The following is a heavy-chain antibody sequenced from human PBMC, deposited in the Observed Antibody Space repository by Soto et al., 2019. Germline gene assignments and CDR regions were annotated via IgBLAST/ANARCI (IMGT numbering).Heavy chain of an antibody. Sequence: AGGSLRLSCAASGFTFRNYAMSWVRQAPGKGLEWVSNISGSGGSIYYADSVRGRFTISRDNSKNTLYLQMDSLRAEDTAVYYCAKDPYGSGSYSVDYWGQGTLVTVSS. CDR2: ISGSGGSI. J-gene: IGHJ4*02. CDR1: GFTFRNYA. CDR3: AKDPYGSGSYSVDY. D-gene: IGHD3-10*01. V-gene: IGHV3-23*01.